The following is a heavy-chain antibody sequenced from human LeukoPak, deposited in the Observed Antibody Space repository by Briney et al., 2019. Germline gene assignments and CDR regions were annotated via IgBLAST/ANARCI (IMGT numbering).Heavy chain of an antibody. CDR2: IYYSGST. D-gene: IGHD1-26*01. CDR3: ARGGSYYGGIDY. Sequence: PSETLSLTCTVSGGSISSYYWSWIRQPPGKGLEWIGYIYYSGSTNYNPSLKSRVTISVDTSKNQFSLKLSSVTAADTAVYYCARGGSYYGGIDYWGQGTLVTVSS. J-gene: IGHJ4*02. V-gene: IGHV4-59*01. CDR1: GGSISSYY.